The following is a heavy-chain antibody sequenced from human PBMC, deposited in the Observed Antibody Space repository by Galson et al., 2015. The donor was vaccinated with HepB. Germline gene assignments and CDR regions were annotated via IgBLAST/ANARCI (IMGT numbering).Heavy chain of an antibody. D-gene: IGHD3-22*01. Sequence: SLRLSCAASGFIFKNYAMSRVRQTPGKGLEWVSALSGGCGSTYYADSVKGRFTISRDNSKNTMYLQMNSLRAEDTAVYYCAIDSSGYYGYFQHWGQGTLVTVSS. CDR1: GFIFKNYA. V-gene: IGHV3-23*01. CDR2: LSGGCGST. J-gene: IGHJ1*01. CDR3: AIDSSGYYGYFQH.